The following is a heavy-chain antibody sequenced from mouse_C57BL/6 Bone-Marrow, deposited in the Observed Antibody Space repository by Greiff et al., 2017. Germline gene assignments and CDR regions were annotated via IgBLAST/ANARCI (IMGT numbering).Heavy chain of an antibody. CDR1: GYTFTSYW. Sequence: QVQLQQPGAELVKPGASVKLSCKASGYTFTSYWMHWVKQRPGQGLEWIGMIHPNSGSTNYNEKFKSKATLTVDKSSSTAYMQLSSLTSEHSAVSYSAREGNYDYDAAMDYWGQGTSVPVSS. V-gene: IGHV1-64*01. CDR2: IHPNSGST. D-gene: IGHD2-4*01. CDR3: AREGNYDYDAAMDY. J-gene: IGHJ4*01.